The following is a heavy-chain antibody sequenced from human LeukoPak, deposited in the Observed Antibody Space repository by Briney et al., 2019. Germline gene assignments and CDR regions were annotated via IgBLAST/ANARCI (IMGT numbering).Heavy chain of an antibody. V-gene: IGHV1-69*10. CDR3: AIYFRGRGVPTDFDY. J-gene: IGHJ4*02. D-gene: IGHD3-10*01. Sequence: SVKVSCKASAGTFSSYAISWERQDPAQGLEWMGGFIPIIGSANYEQEFQGRVTITADKSTSTAYMQLSSLRAEDTAVYYCAIYFRGRGVPTDFDYWGQGTLVTVSS. CDR1: AGTFSSYA. CDR2: FIPIIGSA.